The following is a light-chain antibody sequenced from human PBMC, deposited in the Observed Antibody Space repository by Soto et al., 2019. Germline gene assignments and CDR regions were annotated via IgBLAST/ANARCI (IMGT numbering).Light chain of an antibody. J-gene: IGLJ3*02. CDR2: EVR. Sequence: QSALTQPASVSGSPGQSITISCTGTSSDVGGYNHVSWYQQQPGKAPKLIIYEVRNRPSGVSNRLSGSRSGNTASLTISGLQADDEADYYCCSYTSSSIRVFGGGTKLPVL. V-gene: IGLV2-14*01. CDR3: CSYTSSSIRV. CDR1: SSDVGGYNH.